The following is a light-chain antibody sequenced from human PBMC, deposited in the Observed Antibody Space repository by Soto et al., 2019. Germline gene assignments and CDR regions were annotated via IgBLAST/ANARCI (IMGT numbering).Light chain of an antibody. CDR1: QNISTS. Sequence: DIQMTQSPSSLSAYVGDRITITCRASQNISTSLNWYQQKPVVAPNLLIFGASNFQSGVPSRYSGSGSGTDFTLTITSLQPEEVATLYCQQSYGFPLTFGGGTKVEIK. CDR3: QQSYGFPLT. CDR2: GAS. V-gene: IGKV1-39*01. J-gene: IGKJ4*02.